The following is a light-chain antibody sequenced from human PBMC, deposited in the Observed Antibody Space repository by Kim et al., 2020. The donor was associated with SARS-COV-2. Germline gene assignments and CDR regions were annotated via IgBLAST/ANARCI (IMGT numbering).Light chain of an antibody. CDR3: NSRDSSGNLVV. Sequence: ALGQTVRITCQGDSLRSYYASWYQQKPGQAPVLVIYGKNNRPSGIPDRFSGSSSGNTASLTITGAQAEDEADYYCNSRDSSGNLVVFGGGTQLT. V-gene: IGLV3-19*01. J-gene: IGLJ2*01. CDR2: GKN. CDR1: SLRSYY.